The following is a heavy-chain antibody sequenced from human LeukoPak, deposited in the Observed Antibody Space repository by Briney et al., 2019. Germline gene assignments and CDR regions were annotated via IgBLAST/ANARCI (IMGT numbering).Heavy chain of an antibody. V-gene: IGHV4-59*01. CDR3: ARTGSTVTMLYPFDH. J-gene: IGHJ4*02. Sequence: SETLSLTCTVSGGSIRSYYWSWIRQPPGKGLEWIGYIYYSGNTNYNPSLKSRVSISVDTSKNQFSLKLSSVTAADTAVYYCARTGSTVTMLYPFDHWGQGTLVTVSS. D-gene: IGHD4-17*01. CDR2: IYYSGNT. CDR1: GGSIRSYY.